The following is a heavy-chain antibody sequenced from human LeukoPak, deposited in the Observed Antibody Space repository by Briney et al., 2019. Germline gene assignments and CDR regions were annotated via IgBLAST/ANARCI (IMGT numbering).Heavy chain of an antibody. CDR1: GGSISSGDYY. D-gene: IGHD4-11*01. V-gene: IGHV4-30-4*08. CDR3: ARVDSNYVLGY. Sequence: SQTLSLTCTVSGGSISSGDYYWSWIRQPPGKGLEWIGYIYYSGSTYCNPSLKSRVTISVDTSKNQFSLKLSSVTAADTAVYYCARVDSNYVLGYWGQGTLVTVSS. J-gene: IGHJ4*02. CDR2: IYYSGST.